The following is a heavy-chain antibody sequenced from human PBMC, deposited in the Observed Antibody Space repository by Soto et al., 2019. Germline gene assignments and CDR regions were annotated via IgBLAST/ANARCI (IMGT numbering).Heavy chain of an antibody. V-gene: IGHV4-59*03. CDR2: IYHMGGT. CDR3: ARFTNKSGFTWSAP. Sequence: SETLSLTCTVSGASLNSDYWSWIRQSPGKGLEWIGYIYHMGGTDYNPSPKSRVTISIDKSKNQFSLNLRSVTAADTAVYFCARFTNKSGFTWSAPWGQGTQVTVSP. CDR1: GASLNSDY. D-gene: IGHD5-12*01. J-gene: IGHJ5*02.